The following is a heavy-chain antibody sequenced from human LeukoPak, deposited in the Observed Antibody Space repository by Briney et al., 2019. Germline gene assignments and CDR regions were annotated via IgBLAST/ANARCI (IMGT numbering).Heavy chain of an antibody. V-gene: IGHV3-23*01. CDR3: AKTTAGYSSGRYPGWPVDY. D-gene: IGHD6-19*01. Sequence: GGSLRLSCAASGFTFGSYAMYWVRQAPGKGLEWVSGISGSGGSTFYADSVKGQFTISRDSSENTVYLQMNSLRADDTAVYYCAKTTAGYSSGRYPGWPVDYWGQGTLVTVSS. CDR1: GFTFGSYA. J-gene: IGHJ4*02. CDR2: ISGSGGST.